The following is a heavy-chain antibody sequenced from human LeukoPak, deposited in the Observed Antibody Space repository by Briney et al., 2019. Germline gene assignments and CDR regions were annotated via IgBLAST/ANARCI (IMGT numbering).Heavy chain of an antibody. Sequence: ASVKVSCKASGYTFTGYYMHWVRQAPGQGLEWMGWINPNSGGTNYAQKFQGRVTMTRDTSISTAYMELSRLRSDDTAMYYCATSHSSSWPLDGMDVWGQGTTVTVSS. CDR2: INPNSGGT. D-gene: IGHD6-13*01. CDR3: ATSHSSSWPLDGMDV. J-gene: IGHJ6*02. V-gene: IGHV1-2*02. CDR1: GYTFTGYY.